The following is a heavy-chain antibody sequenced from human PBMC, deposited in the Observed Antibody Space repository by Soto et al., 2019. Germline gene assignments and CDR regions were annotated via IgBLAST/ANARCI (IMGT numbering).Heavy chain of an antibody. CDR3: ARQIYDSDTGPNFQYYFDS. J-gene: IGHJ4*02. CDR1: GYSFAGHW. V-gene: IGHV5-10-1*01. D-gene: IGHD3-22*01. CDR2: IDPSDSQT. Sequence: GESLKISCKGSGYSFAGHWITWVRQKPGKGLEWMGRIDPSDSQTYYSPSFRGHVTISVTKSITTVFLQWSSLRASDTAMYYCARQIYDSDTGPNFQYYFDSWGQGTPVTVSS.